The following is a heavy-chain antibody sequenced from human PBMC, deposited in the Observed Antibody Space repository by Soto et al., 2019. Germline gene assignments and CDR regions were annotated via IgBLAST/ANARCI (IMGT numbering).Heavy chain of an antibody. V-gene: IGHV3-7*04. CDR3: SGGVGDAF. CDR1: EGTVIRDW. J-gene: IGHJ4*02. CDR2: TNQDGSEK. D-gene: IGHD1-26*01. Sequence: EVHLVESGGGLVQPGGSLRLSCAIFEGTVIRDWMNWVRQAPGKGLEWVAHTNQDGSEKYYVDSVKGRFTISRDNDKNSLYLQMNSLRAEDTAMYYCSGGVGDAFWGQGTLVTVSS.